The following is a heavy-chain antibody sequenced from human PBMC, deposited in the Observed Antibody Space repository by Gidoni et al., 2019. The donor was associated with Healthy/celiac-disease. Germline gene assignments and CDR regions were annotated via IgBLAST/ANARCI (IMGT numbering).Heavy chain of an antibody. D-gene: IGHD6-19*01. J-gene: IGHJ6*02. CDR2: ISWNSGSI. CDR1: GFTFDDYA. Sequence: EVQLVESGGGLVQPGRSLRLSCAASGFTFDDYAMHWVRQAPGKGLGWVSGISWNSGSIGYADSVKGRFTISRDNAKNSLYLQMNSLRAEDTALYYCAKDDGSGWYKGGMDVWGQGTTVTVSS. CDR3: AKDDGSGWYKGGMDV. V-gene: IGHV3-9*01.